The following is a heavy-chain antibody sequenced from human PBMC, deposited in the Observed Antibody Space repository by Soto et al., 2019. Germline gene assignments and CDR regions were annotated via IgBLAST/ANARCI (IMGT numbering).Heavy chain of an antibody. CDR2: INPSGGST. Sequence: ASVKVSGKASGYTFTSYYMHWVRQAPGQGLEWMGIINPSGGSTSYAQKFQGRVTMTRDTSTSTVYMELSSLRSEDTAVYYCARDTQLGRYFDWLSPYFDIWGQGTMVTVSS. CDR1: GYTFTSYY. D-gene: IGHD3-9*01. CDR3: ARDTQLGRYFDWLSPYFDI. V-gene: IGHV1-46*01. J-gene: IGHJ3*02.